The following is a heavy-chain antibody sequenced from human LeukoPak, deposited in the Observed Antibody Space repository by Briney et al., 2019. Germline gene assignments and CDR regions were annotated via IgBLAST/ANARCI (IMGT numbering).Heavy chain of an antibody. CDR2: MNPNSGNT. CDR3: ARAVENVLLWFGELLPYYYYMDV. CDR1: GYTFTGNY. D-gene: IGHD3-10*01. Sequence: GASVKVSCKASGYTFTGNYMHWVRQAPGQGLEWMGWMNPNSGNTGYAQKFQGRVTMTRNTSISTAYMELSSLRSEDTAVYYCARAVENVLLWFGELLPYYYYMDVWGKGTTVTISS. J-gene: IGHJ6*03. V-gene: IGHV1-8*02.